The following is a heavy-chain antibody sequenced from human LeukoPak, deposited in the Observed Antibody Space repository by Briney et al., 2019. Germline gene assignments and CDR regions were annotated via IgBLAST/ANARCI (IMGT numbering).Heavy chain of an antibody. V-gene: IGHV3-23*01. CDR1: GFSFSNYA. Sequence: GGSLRLSCAASGFSFSNYAMSWVRQAPGKGLVWVSRINSDGINTSYADSVKGRFTISRDNSKNTLYLQMNSLRAEDTAVYYCAKAAVLMVYASYFDYWGQGTLVTVSS. CDR3: AKAAVLMVYASYFDY. CDR2: INSDGINT. D-gene: IGHD2-8*01. J-gene: IGHJ4*02.